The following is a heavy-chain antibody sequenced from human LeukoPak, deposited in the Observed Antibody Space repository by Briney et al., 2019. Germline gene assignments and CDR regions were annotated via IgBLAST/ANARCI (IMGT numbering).Heavy chain of an antibody. J-gene: IGHJ5*02. D-gene: IGHD6-19*01. CDR1: GGSIMNHY. CDR2: IYSSGSA. Sequence: PSETLSLTCTVSGGSIMNHYWSWIRQPAGKGLEWIGRIYSSGSANYSPSLKNRVSMSIDTSNNHFSLNLTSVTAADTALYFCARDVRYASGWSTSESWGQGTLVTVSS. V-gene: IGHV4-4*07. CDR3: ARDVRYASGWSTSES.